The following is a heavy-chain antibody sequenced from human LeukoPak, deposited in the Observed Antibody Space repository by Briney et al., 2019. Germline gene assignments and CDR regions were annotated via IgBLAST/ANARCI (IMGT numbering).Heavy chain of an antibody. CDR1: GFTFSSYG. D-gene: IGHD1-7*01. CDR3: ARDNWDYGVHAFDI. J-gene: IGHJ3*02. CDR2: IRYDGSSE. V-gene: IGHV3-33*01. Sequence: GGSLRLSCAASGFTFSSYGMHWVRQAPGKGLEWVAGIRYDGSSEYYADSVEGRFTISRDNSKNTLYLQMSSLRAEDTAVYYCARDNWDYGVHAFDIWGQGTMVTVSS.